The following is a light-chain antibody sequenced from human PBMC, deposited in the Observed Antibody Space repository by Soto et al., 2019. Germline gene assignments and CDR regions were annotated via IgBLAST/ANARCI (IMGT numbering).Light chain of an antibody. Sequence: QSALTQPRSVSGSPGQSVTISCTGTSSDVGGYNYVSWYQQHPGKAPKLMIYDVSKWPSGVPDRFSGSKSGNTASLTISGLQVEDEADYYCCSYAGSNTCVFGGGNKLTVL. CDR3: CSYAGSNTCV. CDR1: SSDVGGYNY. J-gene: IGLJ3*02. V-gene: IGLV2-11*01. CDR2: DVS.